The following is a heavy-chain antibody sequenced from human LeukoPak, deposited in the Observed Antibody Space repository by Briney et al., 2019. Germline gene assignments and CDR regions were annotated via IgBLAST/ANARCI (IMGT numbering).Heavy chain of an antibody. J-gene: IGHJ5*02. CDR1: GGTFSSYA. CDR2: IIPIFGTA. V-gene: IGHV1-69*13. Sequence: SVKVSCRASGGTFSSYAISWVRQAPGQGLEWMGGIIPIFGTANYAQKFQGRVTITADESTSTAYMELSSLRSEDTAVYYCARGEGPTYGSGSYYKYNWFDPWGQGTLVTVSS. D-gene: IGHD3-10*01. CDR3: ARGEGPTYGSGSYYKYNWFDP.